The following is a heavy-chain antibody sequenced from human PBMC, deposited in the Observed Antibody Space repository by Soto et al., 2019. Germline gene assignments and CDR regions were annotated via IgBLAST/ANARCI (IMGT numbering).Heavy chain of an antibody. CDR2: IYYSGST. V-gene: IGHV4-59*01. CDR3: ARDFSPIYSSSWYGWFDP. D-gene: IGHD6-13*01. Sequence: PSETLSLTCTVSGGSISSYYWSWIRQPPGKGLEWIGYIYYSGSTNYNPSLKSRVTISVDTSKNQFSLKLSSVTAADTAVYYCARDFSPIYSSSWYGWFDPWGQGTLVTVSS. CDR1: GGSISSYY. J-gene: IGHJ5*02.